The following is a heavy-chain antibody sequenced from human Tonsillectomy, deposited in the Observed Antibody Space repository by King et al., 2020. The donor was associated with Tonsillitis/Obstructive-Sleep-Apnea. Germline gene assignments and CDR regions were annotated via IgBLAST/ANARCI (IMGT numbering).Heavy chain of an antibody. CDR3: AKGKDNSGWYYYGMDV. V-gene: IGHV3-23*04. J-gene: IGHJ6*02. CDR2: ISGSGGGT. Sequence: EVQLVESGGGLVQPGGSLRLSCAASGFTFSSYAMNWVRQAPGKGLEWVSAISGSGGGTYSANSVRGRFTISRDNSKNTLYLQMNSLTVEATAVYYCAKGKDNSGWYYYGMDVWGQGTTVTVSS. D-gene: IGHD6-19*01. CDR1: GFTFSSYA.